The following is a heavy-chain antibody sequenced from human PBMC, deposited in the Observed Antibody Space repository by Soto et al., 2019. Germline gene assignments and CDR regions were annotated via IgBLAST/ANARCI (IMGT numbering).Heavy chain of an antibody. Sequence: QVQLVQSGAEVTKPGSSVKVSCKASGGTFSSYAISWVRQAPGQGLEWMGGIIPIFGTANYAQKFQGRVTITADESTSTAYMELSSLRSEDTAVYYCASPDYYDSSYDDAFDIWGQGTMVTVSS. J-gene: IGHJ3*02. CDR1: GGTFSSYA. D-gene: IGHD3-22*01. V-gene: IGHV1-69*01. CDR3: ASPDYYDSSYDDAFDI. CDR2: IIPIFGTA.